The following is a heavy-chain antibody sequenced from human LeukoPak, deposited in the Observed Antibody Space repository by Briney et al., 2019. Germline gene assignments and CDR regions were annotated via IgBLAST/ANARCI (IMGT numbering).Heavy chain of an antibody. D-gene: IGHD5-24*01. V-gene: IGHV1-18*01. CDR2: ISGYNGDT. J-gene: IGHJ4*02. Sequence: ASVKVSCKASGYTFTSYGISWVRQAPGQGLEWMGWISGYNGDTEISQRIQGRVIMTTDTSTSTAYMELRSLRSDDTAVYYCARDLHGYTERGFDYWGQGTLVTVSS. CDR3: ARDLHGYTERGFDY. CDR1: GYTFTSYG.